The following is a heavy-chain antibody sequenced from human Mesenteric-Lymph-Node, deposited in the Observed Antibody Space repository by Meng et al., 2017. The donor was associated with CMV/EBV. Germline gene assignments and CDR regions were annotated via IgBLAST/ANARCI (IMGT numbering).Heavy chain of an antibody. D-gene: IGHD2-15*01. CDR2: VGTGGDPT. V-gene: IGHV3-23*01. CDR1: GFAFSSYA. J-gene: IGHJ4*02. CDR3: AQYCTGVTCSLRAFDY. Sequence: GESLKISCAASGFAFSSYAMSWVRLAPGKGLEWVSAVGTGGDPTYYADSVKGRFTISRDNSKNNLHLQMTSLRAEDTAVYFCAQYCTGVTCSLRAFDYWGQGTLVTVSS.